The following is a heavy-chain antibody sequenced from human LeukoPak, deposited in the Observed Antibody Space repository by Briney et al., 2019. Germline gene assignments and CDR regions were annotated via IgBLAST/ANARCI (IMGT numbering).Heavy chain of an antibody. CDR3: ARVWYSSGWYYFDY. J-gene: IGHJ4*02. V-gene: IGHV4-31*03. Sequence: PSETLSLTCTVSGGSISSGGYYWSWIRQHPGKGLEWIGYIYYSGSTYYNPSLKSRVTISVDTSKNQFSLKLSSVTAADTAVYYCARVWYSSGWYYFDYWGQGTLVTVSS. CDR2: IYYSGST. D-gene: IGHD6-19*01. CDR1: GGSISSGGYY.